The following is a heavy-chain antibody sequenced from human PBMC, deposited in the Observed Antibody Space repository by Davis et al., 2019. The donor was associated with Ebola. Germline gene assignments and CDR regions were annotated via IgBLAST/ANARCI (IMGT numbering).Heavy chain of an antibody. D-gene: IGHD3-3*01. J-gene: IGHJ4*02. CDR3: VRNLGFFRLDG. CDR2: ISSSGSTI. Sequence: GESLKISCAASGFTFSSYWMSWVRQAPGKGLEWVSYISSSGSTIYYADSVKGRFTISRDNAKNSLYLQMNSLRVEDTAVYYCVRNLGFFRLDGWGQGTLVTVSS. CDR1: GFTFSSYW. V-gene: IGHV3-48*04.